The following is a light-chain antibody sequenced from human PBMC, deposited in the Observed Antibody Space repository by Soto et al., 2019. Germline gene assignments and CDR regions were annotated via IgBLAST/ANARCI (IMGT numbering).Light chain of an antibody. J-gene: IGLJ2*01. CDR3: QSVDGSGTVV. CDR2: XXX. Sequence: SYELTQPPSVSVSPGQTARITCSGDALPKQYGHWYQQKTGQAPVLVIYXXXXXXXXXXXXXXXXXSGTTVTLTISEVQAXXXXXYYCQSVDGSGTVVFGGGTKLTVL. CDR1: ALPKQY. V-gene: IGLV3-25*02.